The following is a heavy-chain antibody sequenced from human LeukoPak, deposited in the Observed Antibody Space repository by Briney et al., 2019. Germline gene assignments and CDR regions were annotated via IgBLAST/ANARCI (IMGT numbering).Heavy chain of an antibody. J-gene: IGHJ6*02. CDR1: GGSFSGYY. CDR2: INHSGST. V-gene: IGHV4-34*01. CDR3: ARDGYGMDV. Sequence: SETLSLTCAVYGGSFSGYYWSWIRQPPGKGLEWIGEINHSGSTNYNPSLKSRVTISVDTPKNQFSLKLSSVTAADTAVYYCARDGYGMDVWGRGATVTVSS.